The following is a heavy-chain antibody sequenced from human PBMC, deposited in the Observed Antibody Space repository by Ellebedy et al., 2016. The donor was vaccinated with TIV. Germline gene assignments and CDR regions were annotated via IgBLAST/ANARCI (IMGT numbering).Heavy chain of an antibody. D-gene: IGHD2-21*01. Sequence: GESLKISCAASGFTFSSYDMHWVRHGTGKGLEWVSAICTAGDTYYPGSVKGRFTISRENAKNSLYLQITSLRAEDTAVYYCARVRFGDTAVDYWGQGTLVTVSS. V-gene: IGHV3-13*01. CDR1: GFTFSSYD. CDR3: ARVRFGDTAVDY. J-gene: IGHJ4*03. CDR2: ICTAGDT.